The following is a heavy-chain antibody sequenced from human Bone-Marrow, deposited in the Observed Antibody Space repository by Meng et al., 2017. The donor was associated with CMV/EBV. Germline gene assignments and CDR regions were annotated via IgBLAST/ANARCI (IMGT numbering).Heavy chain of an antibody. CDR1: GGSISSSSYY. CDR3: ARDPGVGLDY. Sequence: SETLSLTCTVSGGSISSSSYYWGWLRQPPGKGLEWIGSIYYSGSTYYNPSLKSRVTISVDTSKNQFSLKLSSVTAADTAVYYCARDPGVGLDYWGQGTLVTVSS. J-gene: IGHJ4*02. V-gene: IGHV4-39*07. CDR2: IYYSGST. D-gene: IGHD7-27*01.